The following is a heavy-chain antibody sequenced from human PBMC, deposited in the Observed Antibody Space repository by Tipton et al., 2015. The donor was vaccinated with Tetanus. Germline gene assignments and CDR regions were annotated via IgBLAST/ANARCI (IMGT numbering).Heavy chain of an antibody. J-gene: IGHJ4*02. Sequence: SLRLSCEVSGFSFNNYKMNWVRQGPGRGLEWVSSISSTSRYINYADSVKGRFTISRDNAKNSLFLEMSSLRADDTAVYYCVSGSALDYWGQGTLITVSS. CDR2: ISSTSRYI. CDR1: GFSFNNYK. D-gene: IGHD6-25*01. CDR3: VSGSALDY. V-gene: IGHV3-21*01.